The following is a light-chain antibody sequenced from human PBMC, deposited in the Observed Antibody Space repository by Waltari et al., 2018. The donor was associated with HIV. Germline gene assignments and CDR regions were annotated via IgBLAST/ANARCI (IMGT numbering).Light chain of an antibody. Sequence: DLVMTQSPDSLAVSLGEQATVPCKARQTLLYSSNNKNYLAWYQHKPGQPPKLLIYWASTRQSGVPDRFSGSGSGTNFSLTINKLQAEDVATYYCQQYYRTPLTFGGGTRVELK. CDR2: WAS. J-gene: IGKJ4*01. V-gene: IGKV4-1*01. CDR1: QTLLYSSNNKNY. CDR3: QQYYRTPLT.